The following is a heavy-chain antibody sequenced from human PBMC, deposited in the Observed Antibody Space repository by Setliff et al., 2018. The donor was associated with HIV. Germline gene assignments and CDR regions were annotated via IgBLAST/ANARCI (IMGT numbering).Heavy chain of an antibody. CDR2: ISSTGSTI. J-gene: IGHJ6*02. D-gene: IGHD6-13*01. CDR3: ARDLGSSSWYAYYYYYGMDV. V-gene: IGHV3-48*03. Sequence: GGSLRLSCAASGFTFTNYEMNWLRQAPGKGLEWVSYISSTGSTIDYSDSVKGRFTIARENAKNSLYLQMNSLRAEDTAVYYCARDLGSSSWYAYYYYYGMDVWGQGTTVTVSS. CDR1: GFTFTNYE.